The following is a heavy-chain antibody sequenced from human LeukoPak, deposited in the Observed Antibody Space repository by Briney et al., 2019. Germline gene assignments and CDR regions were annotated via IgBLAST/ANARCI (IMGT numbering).Heavy chain of an antibody. J-gene: IGHJ5*02. CDR2: IYYSGST. CDR3: ARNGDWFDP. D-gene: IGHD2-8*01. CDR1: GGSISSYY. Sequence: SETLSLTCTVSGGSISSYYWSWIRQPPGKGLEWIGYIYYSGSTNYNPPLKSRVTISVYMSKNQFSLKLSSVTAADTAVYYCARNGDWFDPWGQGTLVTVSS. V-gene: IGHV4-59*08.